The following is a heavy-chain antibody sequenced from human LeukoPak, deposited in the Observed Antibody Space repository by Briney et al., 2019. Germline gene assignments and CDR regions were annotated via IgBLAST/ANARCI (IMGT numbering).Heavy chain of an antibody. CDR1: GGTFSSYA. CDR3: ASNSGSPDQWYFDY. J-gene: IGHJ4*02. D-gene: IGHD1-26*01. CDR2: IIPIFGTA. V-gene: IGHV1-69*13. Sequence: ASVTVSCKASGGTFSSYAISWVRQAPGQGLEWMGGIIPIFGTANYAQKFQGRVTITADESTSTAYMELSSLRSEDTAVYYCASNSGSPDQWYFDYWGQGTLVTVSS.